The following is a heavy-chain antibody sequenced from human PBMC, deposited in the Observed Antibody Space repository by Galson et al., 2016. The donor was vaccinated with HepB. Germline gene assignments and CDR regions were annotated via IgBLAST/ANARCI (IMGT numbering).Heavy chain of an antibody. CDR3: VKDSGISDI. Sequence: SLRLSCAASGFSFSSHSMHWVRQAPGKGLEYVSVITSNGITTFYADSVKGRFTISRDNSKNTLYLQMSSLRVEDTGVYYGVKDSGISDIWGQGTLVTVSS. J-gene: IGHJ4*02. CDR2: ITSNGITT. CDR1: GFSFSSHS. V-gene: IGHV3-64D*09. D-gene: IGHD1-26*01.